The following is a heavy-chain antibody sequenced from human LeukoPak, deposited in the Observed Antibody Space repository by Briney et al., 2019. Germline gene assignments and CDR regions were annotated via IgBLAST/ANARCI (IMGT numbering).Heavy chain of an antibody. CDR2: ISGSGGST. J-gene: IGHJ4*02. Sequence: PGGSLRLSCAASGFTFSSYAMSWVRQAPGKGLEWVSAISGSGGSTYYADSVKGRFTISRDNSKNTLYLQMNSLRAEDTAVYYCAKDTGVRYFGWFPRDLDYWGQGTLVTVSS. CDR1: GFTFSSYA. CDR3: AKDTGVRYFGWFPRDLDY. D-gene: IGHD3-9*01. V-gene: IGHV3-23*01.